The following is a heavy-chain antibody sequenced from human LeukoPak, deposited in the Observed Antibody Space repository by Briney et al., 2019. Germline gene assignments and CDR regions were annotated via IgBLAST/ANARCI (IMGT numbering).Heavy chain of an antibody. D-gene: IGHD5-12*01. Sequence: GGSLRLSCAASGFTFSSYGMHWVRQAPGKGLEWVAVIWYDGSNKYYAYSVKGRFTISRDNSKNTLYLQMNSLSAEETAVYYCAKGLSGSDSSSHFDYWGQGTLVTVSS. CDR3: AKGLSGSDSSSHFDY. CDR1: GFTFSSYG. CDR2: IWYDGSNK. J-gene: IGHJ4*02. V-gene: IGHV3-33*06.